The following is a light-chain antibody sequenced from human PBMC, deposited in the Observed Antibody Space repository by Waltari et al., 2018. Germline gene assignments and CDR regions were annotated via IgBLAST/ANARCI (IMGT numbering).Light chain of an antibody. CDR3: SSYTSSNTVV. J-gene: IGLJ2*01. Sequence: QSALTQPASVSGSPGQSITISCTGPSSDVGGYNYVSWYLQHPGKAPKLMIYDVNNRPSGVSNRFSGSKSGNTASLTISGLQAEDEADYYCSSYTSSNTVVFGGGTKLTVL. CDR2: DVN. V-gene: IGLV2-14*03. CDR1: SSDVGGYNY.